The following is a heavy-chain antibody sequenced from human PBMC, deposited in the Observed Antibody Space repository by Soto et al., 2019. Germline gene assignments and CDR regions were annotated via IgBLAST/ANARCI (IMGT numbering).Heavy chain of an antibody. V-gene: IGHV5-10-1*01. CDR3: ARRHNSSSAFDP. J-gene: IGHJ5*02. D-gene: IGHD6-13*01. CDR1: GYSFTSYW. Sequence: PGESLKISCKGSGYSFTSYWISCVRQMPGKGLEWMGRIDPSDSYTNYSPSFQGHVTISADKSISTAYLQWSSLKASDTAMYYCARRHNSSSAFDPWGQGTLVTFSS. CDR2: IDPSDSYT.